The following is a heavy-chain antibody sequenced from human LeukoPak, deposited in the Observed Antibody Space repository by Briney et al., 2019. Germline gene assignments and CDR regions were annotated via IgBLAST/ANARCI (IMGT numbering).Heavy chain of an antibody. Sequence: PGGSLRLSCVASGFIFGRYWMHWVRQAPGKGLVWVSRVNSDGSHTTYAGSVKGRFTISRDNVKNTVYLQINSLRAEDTAVYYCARVAHDYVDPGPDYWGQGTPVTVSS. V-gene: IGHV3-74*01. CDR2: VNSDGSHT. J-gene: IGHJ4*02. D-gene: IGHD4-17*01. CDR1: GFIFGRYW. CDR3: ARVAHDYVDPGPDY.